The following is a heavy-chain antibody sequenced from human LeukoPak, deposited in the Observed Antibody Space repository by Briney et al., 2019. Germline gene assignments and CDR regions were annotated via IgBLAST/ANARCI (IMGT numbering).Heavy chain of an antibody. CDR2: LRYDGSNK. D-gene: IGHD2-2*01. CDR1: GFTFSSYG. CDR3: AKGYCSSTSCYYYYYGMDV. V-gene: IGHV3-30*02. J-gene: IGHJ6*02. Sequence: GGSLRLSCAASGFTFSSYGMHWFRQAPGKGLEGVAFLRYDGSNKYYADSVKGRFTISRDNSKNTLYLQMNSLRAEDTAVYYCAKGYCSSTSCYYYYYGMDVWGQGTTVTVSS.